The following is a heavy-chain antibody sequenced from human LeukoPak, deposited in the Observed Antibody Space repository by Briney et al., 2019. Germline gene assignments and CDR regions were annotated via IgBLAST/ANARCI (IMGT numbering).Heavy chain of an antibody. Sequence: GGSLRLSCAASGFTFSHYSMNWVRQAPGKGLEWVSSISSSSSYIYYADSVRGRFTSSRDNAKNSLYLQMNSLRAEDTAVYYCARANDNYYYYYMGVWGKGTTVTISS. CDR1: GFTFSHYS. CDR3: ARANDNYYYYYMGV. J-gene: IGHJ6*03. D-gene: IGHD3-10*01. CDR2: ISSSSSYI. V-gene: IGHV3-21*01.